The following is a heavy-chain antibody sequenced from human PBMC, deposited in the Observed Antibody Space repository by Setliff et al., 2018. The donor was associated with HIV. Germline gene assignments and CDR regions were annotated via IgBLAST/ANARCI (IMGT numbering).Heavy chain of an antibody. CDR1: GFTFSSYT. J-gene: IGHJ4*02. CDR2: ISGSGANT. Sequence: GGSLRLSCAASGFTFSSYTMSWVRQAPGKGLEWVSGISGSGANTNHADSVKGRFAISRDNSMNTLSLQMNSLRAEDTAVYYCGIRISISVIWTFDYWGQGMLVTVSS. D-gene: IGHD3-3*01. CDR3: GIRISISVIWTFDY. V-gene: IGHV3-23*01.